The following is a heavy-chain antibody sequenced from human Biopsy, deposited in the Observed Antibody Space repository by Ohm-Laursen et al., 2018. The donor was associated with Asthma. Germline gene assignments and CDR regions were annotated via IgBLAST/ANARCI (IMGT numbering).Heavy chain of an antibody. CDR3: ARQSGQDYGDSSGFDI. CDR1: GFVFSQCG. J-gene: IGHJ3*02. Sequence: SLRLSCAASGFVFSQCGMHWVRQGPGKGLEWVALVSSDGHNKYYEDSVKGRFTISRDNSKNRLYLQINRLTVEDSAVYFCARQSGQDYGDSSGFDIWGQGTKVAISS. V-gene: IGHV3-30*03. CDR2: VSSDGHNK. D-gene: IGHD3-22*01.